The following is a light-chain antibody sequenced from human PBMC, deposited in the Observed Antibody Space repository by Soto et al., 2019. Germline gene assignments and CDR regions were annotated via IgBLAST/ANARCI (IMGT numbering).Light chain of an antibody. J-gene: IGKJ1*01. CDR2: AAS. CDR1: QGIANY. CDR3: QKYNSALSRM. Sequence: DIQMTQSPSSLSASVGDRVTITCRASQGIANYLAWYQQKPGKVPKLLIYAASTLHSGVPSRFSGSGFGTDFTLTISSLQPEDVATYYCQKYNSALSRMFGQGTKVEIK. V-gene: IGKV1-27*01.